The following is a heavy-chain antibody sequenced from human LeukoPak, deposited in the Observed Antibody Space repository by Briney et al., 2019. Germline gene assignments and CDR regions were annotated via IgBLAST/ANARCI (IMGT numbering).Heavy chain of an antibody. CDR3: AIMGSVAGIRC. J-gene: IGHJ4*02. CDR1: GYTFTSYD. CDR2: MNPNSGNT. Sequence: ASVKVSCKASGYTFTSYDINWVRQATGQGLEWMGWMNPNSGNTGYAQKFQGRVTITRNTSISTAYMELSSLRSEDTAVYYCAIMGSVAGIRCWGQGTLVTVSS. V-gene: IGHV1-8*03. D-gene: IGHD6-19*01.